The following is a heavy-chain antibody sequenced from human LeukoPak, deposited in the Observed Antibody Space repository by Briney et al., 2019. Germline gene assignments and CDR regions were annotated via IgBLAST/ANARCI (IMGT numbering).Heavy chain of an antibody. V-gene: IGHV3-11*01. Sequence: GGSLRLSCAASGFTFSDYYIRWLRRAPGKGLEWVSYISSSGSTIYYGDSVKGRFTISRDNAENSLYLQMNSLRAEDTAVYYCARYEGPIDYWGQGTLVTVSS. CDR2: ISSSGSTI. CDR1: GFTFSDYY. CDR3: ARYEGPIDY. J-gene: IGHJ4*02. D-gene: IGHD3-16*01.